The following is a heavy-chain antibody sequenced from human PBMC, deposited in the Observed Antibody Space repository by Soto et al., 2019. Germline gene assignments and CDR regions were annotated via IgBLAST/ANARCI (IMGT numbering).Heavy chain of an antibody. V-gene: IGHV3-23*01. D-gene: IGHD6-13*01. CDR3: AKELGKAATEPFDP. CDR2: TTDSGFST. CDR1: GFTFSSYA. J-gene: IGHJ5*02. Sequence: PGGSLRLSCAASGFTFSSYAMSWVRQAPRKGLEWVSATTDSGFSTFYSDSVEGRFTISRDNSKNTLFLQMNSLRVEDTAVYYCAKELGKAATEPFDPWGQGTLVTVSS.